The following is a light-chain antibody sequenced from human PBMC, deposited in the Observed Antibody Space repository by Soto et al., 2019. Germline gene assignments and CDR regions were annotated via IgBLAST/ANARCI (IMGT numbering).Light chain of an antibody. Sequence: VLTQSPGALSLSPGARATLSCRASHSVDSSYFAWYQQRPGQAHRLLIYETSSSATGIPDRFSGSGSGTDFTLTVSRLEPEDDAVSFCQQYGSYQITFGGGTKVEIK. CDR1: HSVDSSY. J-gene: IGKJ4*01. CDR2: ETS. CDR3: QQYGSYQIT. V-gene: IGKV3-20*01.